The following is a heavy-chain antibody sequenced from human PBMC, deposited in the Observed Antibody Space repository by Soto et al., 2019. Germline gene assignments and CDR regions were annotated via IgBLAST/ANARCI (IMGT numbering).Heavy chain of an antibody. J-gene: IGHJ4*02. CDR1: GFTFSSYG. V-gene: IGHV3-23*01. CDR2: IGGSGGST. CDR3: ANALPYSGSYSHFDY. D-gene: IGHD1-26*01. Sequence: EVQLLESGGGLVQPGGSLRLSCTASGFTFSSYGMSWVRQAPGKGLEWVSAIGGSGGSTYYADSVKGRFAISRDNSKHTVYLQRNYLRDEDTAVYYCANALPYSGSYSHFDYWGQGTLVTVSS.